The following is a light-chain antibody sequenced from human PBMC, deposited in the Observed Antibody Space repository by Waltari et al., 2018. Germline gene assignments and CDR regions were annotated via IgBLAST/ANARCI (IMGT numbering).Light chain of an antibody. Sequence: EIVMTQSPATLSVSPGERATLSCRASQSVRSNLAWYQQKPGQAPRLFIYGASTMSTGSPSRFSGSGSGTEFSLTISSLQSEDFAVYYCQQYNNWPPYTFGQGTKLEIK. J-gene: IGKJ2*01. CDR1: QSVRSN. V-gene: IGKV3-15*01. CDR2: GAS. CDR3: QQYNNWPPYT.